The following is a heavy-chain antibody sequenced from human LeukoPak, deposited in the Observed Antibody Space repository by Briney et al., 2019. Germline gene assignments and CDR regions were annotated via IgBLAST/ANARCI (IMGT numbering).Heavy chain of an antibody. V-gene: IGHV4-59*01. CDR3: ARGGASGRYYYDSSGSFDY. Sequence: TETLSLTCTGSGGSISSDYWSWIRQPPGKGLEWIGYIYISGNTNYNPSLKSRVTISMDTSKNQFSLKLSSVTAADTAVYYCARGGASGRYYYDSSGSFDYWGQGTLVTVSS. CDR1: GGSISSDY. D-gene: IGHD3-22*01. J-gene: IGHJ4*02. CDR2: IYISGNT.